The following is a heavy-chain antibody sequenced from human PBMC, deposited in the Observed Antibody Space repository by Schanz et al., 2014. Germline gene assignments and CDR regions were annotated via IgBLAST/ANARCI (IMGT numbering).Heavy chain of an antibody. CDR2: ISYDGSNS. D-gene: IGHD3-9*01. CDR3: ARTTNPFNFDSWPYLDY. J-gene: IGHJ4*02. Sequence: QVQLVESGGSVVQPGRSLRLSCAASGFSFNNYGLNWVRQAPGKGLEWVAAISYDGSNSYYADSVKGRFTISRDTSKNTLYLQMSSLRAEDTAVYYCARTTNPFNFDSWPYLDYWGQGTLVTVSS. CDR1: GFSFNNYG. V-gene: IGHV3-30*03.